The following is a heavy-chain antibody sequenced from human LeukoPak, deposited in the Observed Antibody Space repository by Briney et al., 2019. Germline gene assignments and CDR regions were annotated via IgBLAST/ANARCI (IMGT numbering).Heavy chain of an antibody. CDR3: ARGASWFDP. J-gene: IGHJ5*02. V-gene: IGHV4-30-2*01. CDR1: GGSISSGGYS. Sequence: PSQTLSLTCAVSGGSISSGGYSWSWIRQPPGKGLEWIGYIYHSGSIYYNPSPKSRVTISVDRSKNQFSLKLSSVTAADTAVYYCARGASWFDPWGQGTLVTVSS. CDR2: IYHSGSI.